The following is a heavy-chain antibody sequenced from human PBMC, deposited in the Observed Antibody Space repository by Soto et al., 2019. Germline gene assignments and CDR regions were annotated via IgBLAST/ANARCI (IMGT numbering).Heavy chain of an antibody. J-gene: IGHJ5*02. V-gene: IGHV4-61*05. Sequence: PSETLSLTCTVSGGSIISSSYYWGWIRQPPGKGLEWIGYIYYSGSTNYNPSLKSRVTISVDTSKNQFSLKLSSVTAADTAVYYCARVPDRWGQGTLVTVSS. CDR2: IYYSGST. CDR1: GGSIISSSYY. CDR3: ARVPDR. D-gene: IGHD2-2*01.